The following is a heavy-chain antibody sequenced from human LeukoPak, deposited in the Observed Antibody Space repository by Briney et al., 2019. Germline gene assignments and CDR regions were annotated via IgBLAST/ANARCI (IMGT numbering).Heavy chain of an antibody. D-gene: IGHD6-13*01. CDR1: GGSLSGHY. Sequence: SETLSLTCTVSGGSLSGHYWSWIRQPPGKRLEWIGYVSYTGRTKYNPSLQSRVTISIDTSKSQFSLKLTSVTSADTAVYSCARGYSSNWYYFDYWGQGTLVTVSS. J-gene: IGHJ4*02. CDR2: VSYTGRT. CDR3: ARGYSSNWYYFDY. V-gene: IGHV4-59*11.